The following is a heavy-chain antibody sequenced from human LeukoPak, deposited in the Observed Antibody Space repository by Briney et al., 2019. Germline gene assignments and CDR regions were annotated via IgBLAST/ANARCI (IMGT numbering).Heavy chain of an antibody. CDR3: ARVHCSGGSCYGFDP. J-gene: IGHJ5*02. CDR2: IYYSGST. CDR1: GGSISSGGYY. D-gene: IGHD2-15*01. Sequence: SEALSLTCTVSGGSISSGGYYWSWIRQHPGTGLEWIGYIYYSGSTYYNPSLKSRVTISVDTSKNQFSLKLSSVTAADTAVYYCARVHCSGGSCYGFDPWGQGTLVTVSS. V-gene: IGHV4-31*03.